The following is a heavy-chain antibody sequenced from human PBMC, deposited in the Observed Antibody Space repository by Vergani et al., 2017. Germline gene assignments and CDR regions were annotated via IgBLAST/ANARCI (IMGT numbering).Heavy chain of an antibody. CDR2: IWYDGSNK. CDR1: GFTFSSYG. J-gene: IGHJ5*02. D-gene: IGHD4-17*01. Sequence: QVQLVESGGGVVQPGRSLRLSCAASGFTFSSYGMHWVRQAPGKGLEWVAVIWYDGSNKYYADSVKGRFTISRENSKNTLYLQMNSLRAEETAVYYCARGFLRGPNWFDPWGQGTLVTVSS. CDR3: ARGFLRGPNWFDP. V-gene: IGHV3-33*01.